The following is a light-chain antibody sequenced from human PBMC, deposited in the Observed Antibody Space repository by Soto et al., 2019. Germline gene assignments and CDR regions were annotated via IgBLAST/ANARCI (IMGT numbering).Light chain of an antibody. CDR1: QHVTTTY. CDR2: GAS. CDR3: QQYDSSFT. V-gene: IGKV3-20*01. Sequence: PCEIATLSCTASQHVTTTYIAWYQQKFGQAPRLLIYGASTRATGTPDRFTGGGFGTDFTLTISRVEPEDFAVYYCQQYDSSFTFGGGTKVDIK. J-gene: IGKJ4*01.